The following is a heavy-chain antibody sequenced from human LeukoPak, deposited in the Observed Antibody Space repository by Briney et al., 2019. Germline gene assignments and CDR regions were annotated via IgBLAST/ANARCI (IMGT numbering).Heavy chain of an antibody. D-gene: IGHD6-13*01. V-gene: IGHV3-33*06. CDR3: AKEHSSSWYDY. CDR1: GFTFSTYG. Sequence: PGGSLRLSCAASGFTFSTYGMHGVRQAPGKGLEGVAVIWYDGSNKYYADSVKGRFTISRDNSKNTLYLQMNSLRAEDTAVYYCAKEHSSSWYDYWGQGTLVTVSS. CDR2: IWYDGSNK. J-gene: IGHJ4*02.